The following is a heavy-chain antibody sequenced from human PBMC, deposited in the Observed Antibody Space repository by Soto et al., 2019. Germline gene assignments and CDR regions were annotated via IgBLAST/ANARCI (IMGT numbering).Heavy chain of an antibody. CDR1: GFTFRNQD. CDR3: AKDRQFRSYYESAGHYND. V-gene: IGHV3-23*01. D-gene: IGHD3-22*01. Sequence: EVQLLESGGGLVQPGGSLRLTCVGSGFTFRNQDMRWVRQAPGQGLEWVSGISGRGGVTYYADSVKGRFTLSRDNSKNTLYRQMHNRSANDTAVYYCAKDRQFRSYYESAGHYNDWGQGTLGTVSS. CDR2: ISGRGGVT. J-gene: IGHJ4*02.